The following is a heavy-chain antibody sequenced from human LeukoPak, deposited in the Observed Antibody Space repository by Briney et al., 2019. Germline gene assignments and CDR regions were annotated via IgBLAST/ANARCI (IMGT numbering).Heavy chain of an antibody. CDR2: IHRSGNT. D-gene: IGHD3-10*01. V-gene: IGHV4-34*01. J-gene: IGHJ4*02. Sequence: SETLSLTCGVYNGSFNGYYWTWIRQPPGKGLEWIGEIHRSGNTNYHPSLRSRVTISVDTSKNHVYLTLTSVAAADTAISYCAASLWFGVTPEYWGQGTLVTVSS. CDR1: NGSFNGYY. CDR3: AASLWFGVTPEY.